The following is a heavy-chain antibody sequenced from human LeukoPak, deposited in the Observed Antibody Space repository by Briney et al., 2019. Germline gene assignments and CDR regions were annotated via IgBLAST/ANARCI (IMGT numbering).Heavy chain of an antibody. CDR1: GFTLSIYW. J-gene: IGHJ4*02. CDR2: IKQDGSEK. Sequence: GGSLRLSCAASGFTLSIYWMRWVRQAPGKGLEWVANIKQDGSEKYYVDSVKGRFTISRDNAKNSLYLQMNSLRAEDTAVYYCARDLVDSSGYYYDYWGQGTLVTVSS. CDR3: ARDLVDSSGYYYDY. D-gene: IGHD3-22*01. V-gene: IGHV3-7*01.